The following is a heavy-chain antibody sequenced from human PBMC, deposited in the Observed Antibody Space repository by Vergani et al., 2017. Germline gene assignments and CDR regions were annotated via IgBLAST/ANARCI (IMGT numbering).Heavy chain of an antibody. CDR3: ARASSSGVVANGY. D-gene: IGHD2-15*01. CDR2: IKSKTDGGTT. CDR1: GFTFSNAW. V-gene: IGHV3-15*01. Sequence: EVQLVESGGGLVKPGGSLRLSCAASGFTFSNAWMSWVRQAPGKGLEWVGRIKSKTDGGTTDYAAPVKGRFTISRDNAKNSLYLQMNSLRAEDTAVYYCARASSSGVVANGYWGQGTLVTVSS. J-gene: IGHJ4*02.